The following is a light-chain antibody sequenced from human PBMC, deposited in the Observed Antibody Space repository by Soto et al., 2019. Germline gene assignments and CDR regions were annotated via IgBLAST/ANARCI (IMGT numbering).Light chain of an antibody. CDR2: DAS. V-gene: IGKV1-5*01. J-gene: IGKJ1*01. Sequence: DIQMTQYPSTLSASVGERVTICCRASQSVNHWLAWYQRKPGKAPKLLIHDASTLESGIPSRFSGSGSGTEFTLTISSLQPDDFATYYCQQYNSYWTFGQGTKVDI. CDR1: QSVNHW. CDR3: QQYNSYWT.